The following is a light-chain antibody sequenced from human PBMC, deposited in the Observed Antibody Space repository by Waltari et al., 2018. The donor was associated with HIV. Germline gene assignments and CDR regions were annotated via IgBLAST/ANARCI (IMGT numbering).Light chain of an antibody. CDR2: AAS. CDR1: QSITNF. J-gene: IGKJ2*01. Sequence: DIQMTQSTSSLSATVGDRVTITCRASQSITNFLSWYQQKPGKAPKLLIYAASSVQSGVPSRFSGSGSGTDFTLTISSLQPEDFATYSCQQSYSALYTFGQGTKLEIK. V-gene: IGKV1-39*01. CDR3: QQSYSALYT.